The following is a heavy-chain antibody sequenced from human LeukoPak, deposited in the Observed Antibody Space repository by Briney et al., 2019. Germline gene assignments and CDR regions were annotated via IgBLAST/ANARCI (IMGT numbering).Heavy chain of an antibody. CDR2: IKQDGSEK. Sequence: GGSPRLSCAASGFTFSSYWMGWVRQAPGKGLEWVANIKQDGSEKYYVDSVKGRFTISRDNAKNSLYLQMNSLRAEDTAVYYCARIRITMVRGAFDIWGQGTMVTVSS. CDR3: ARIRITMVRGAFDI. CDR1: GFTFSSYW. J-gene: IGHJ3*02. D-gene: IGHD3-10*01. V-gene: IGHV3-7*01.